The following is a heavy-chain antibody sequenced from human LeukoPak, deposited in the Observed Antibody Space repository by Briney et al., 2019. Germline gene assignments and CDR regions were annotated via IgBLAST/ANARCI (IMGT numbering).Heavy chain of an antibody. CDR1: GYTFTGYY. J-gene: IGHJ3*02. D-gene: IGHD2-15*01. V-gene: IGHV1-2*02. Sequence: ASVKVSCKASGYTFTGYYMHWVRQAPGQGLEWMGWIDPNSGGTNYAQKFQGRVTMTRDTSISTADMELSRLRPDDTAVYYCARDFVVVVTNDAFDIWGQGTMVTVSS. CDR2: IDPNSGGT. CDR3: ARDFVVVVTNDAFDI.